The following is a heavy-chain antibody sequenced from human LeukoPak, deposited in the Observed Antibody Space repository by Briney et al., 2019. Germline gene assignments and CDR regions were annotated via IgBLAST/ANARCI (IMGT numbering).Heavy chain of an antibody. D-gene: IGHD1-1*01. CDR1: GGAISSYY. Sequence: SGTLSLTCSISGGAISSYYWSWIRQPPGKGLEWNGYIFSTGSTNYNPSLESRVTISIDPSKSQFSLSLSSVTAADTAIYYCARRFTTNHDYWGQGILVTVSS. CDR2: IFSTGST. J-gene: IGHJ4*02. V-gene: IGHV4-59*08. CDR3: ARRFTTNHDY.